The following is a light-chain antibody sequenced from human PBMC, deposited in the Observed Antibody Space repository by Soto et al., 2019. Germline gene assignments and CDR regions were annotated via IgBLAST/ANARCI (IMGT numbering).Light chain of an antibody. Sequence: QSVLTQPPSVSAAPGQRVTISCSGSSSNIGSNYVSWYQQLPGTAPKLLIYRNNQRPSGVPDRFSGSKSGTSASLAISGLRSDDEADYFCATWDDSLNGVHVFGTGTKLTVL. CDR3: ATWDDSLNGVHV. CDR1: SSNIGSNY. V-gene: IGLV1-47*01. J-gene: IGLJ1*01. CDR2: RNN.